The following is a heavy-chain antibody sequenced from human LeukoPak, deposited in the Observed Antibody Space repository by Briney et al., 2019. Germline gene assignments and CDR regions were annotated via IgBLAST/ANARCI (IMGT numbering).Heavy chain of an antibody. V-gene: IGHV3-23*01. D-gene: IGHD2-21*01. CDR3: ARGGVVSLEYFQH. CDR2: IFGSGGSP. Sequence: GGSLRLSCEASGFTFGSFAMYWVRQAPGKGLDWIAGIFGSGGSPHYADSVKGRFTISRDNSKNTVYLQINSLRAEDTAVYYCARGGVVSLEYFQHWGQGTLVTVSS. CDR1: GFTFGSFA. J-gene: IGHJ1*01.